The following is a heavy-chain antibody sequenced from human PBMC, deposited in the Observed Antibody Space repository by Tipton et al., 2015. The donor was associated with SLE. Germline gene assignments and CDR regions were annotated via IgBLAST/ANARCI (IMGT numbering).Heavy chain of an antibody. D-gene: IGHD1-26*01. Sequence: TLSLTCTVSGGSISSGGYYWSWIRQHPGKGLEWIGYIYYSGSTYYNPSLKSRLTIPVDTSKNQFSLNLSSVTAADTAVYYCARKQHNNSGVGDPDAFDIWGQGTMVTVSS. V-gene: IGHV4-31*03. J-gene: IGHJ3*02. CDR1: GGSISSGGYY. CDR2: IYYSGST. CDR3: ARKQHNNSGVGDPDAFDI.